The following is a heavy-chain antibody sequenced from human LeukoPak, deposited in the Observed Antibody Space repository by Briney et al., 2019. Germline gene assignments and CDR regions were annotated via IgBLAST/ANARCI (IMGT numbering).Heavy chain of an antibody. CDR2: IYSGGST. D-gene: IGHD3-10*01. CDR1: GFTVSSNY. V-gene: IGHV3-53*01. J-gene: IGHJ5*02. Sequence: GGSLRLSCAASGFTVSSNYMSWVRQAPGKGLEWVSVIYSGGSTYYADSVKGRFTISRDNSKNTLYLQMDSLRAEDTAVYYCARGKVKVRGATPHNWFDPWGQGTLVTVSS. CDR3: ARGKVKVRGATPHNWFDP.